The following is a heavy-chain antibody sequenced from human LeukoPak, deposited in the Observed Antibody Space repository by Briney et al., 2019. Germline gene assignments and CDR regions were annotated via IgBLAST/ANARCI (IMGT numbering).Heavy chain of an antibody. D-gene: IGHD3-22*01. CDR3: ATGYYYDSSGYYWSGFFY. J-gene: IGHJ4*02. CDR1: GYTLTELS. Sequence: ASVKVSCKVSGYTLTELSMHWVRQAPGKGLEWMGGFDPEDGETIYAQKFQGRVTMTEDTSTDTAYMELSSLRSEDTAVYYCATGYYYDSSGYYWSGFFYWGQGTLVTVSS. V-gene: IGHV1-24*01. CDR2: FDPEDGET.